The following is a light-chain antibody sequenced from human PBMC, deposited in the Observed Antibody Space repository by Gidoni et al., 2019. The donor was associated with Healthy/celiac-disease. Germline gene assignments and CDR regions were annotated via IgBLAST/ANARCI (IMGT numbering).Light chain of an antibody. CDR1: QDISNY. CDR2: DAS. V-gene: IGKV1-33*01. CDR3: QQYDNLPSLT. J-gene: IGKJ4*01. Sequence: DIQMTQSPSSLSASVGDRVTITCQASQDISNYLHWYQQKPGKAPKLLLYDASTLETGVPSRFSGSGSGTDFTFTISSLQPEDIATSYCQQYDNLPSLTFXGXTKVEIK.